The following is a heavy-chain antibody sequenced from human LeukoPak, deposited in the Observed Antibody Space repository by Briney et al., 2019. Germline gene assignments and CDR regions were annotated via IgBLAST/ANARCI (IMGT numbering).Heavy chain of an antibody. J-gene: IGHJ4*02. CDR1: GFTFSSYA. Sequence: GGSLRLSCAASGFTFSSYAMHWVRQAPGKGLEYVSAISSNGGSTYYANSVKGRFTISRDNSENTLYLQMGSLRAEDMAVYYCAREGDYSVFDYWGQGTLVTVSS. CDR3: AREGDYSVFDY. D-gene: IGHD4-17*01. CDR2: ISSNGGST. V-gene: IGHV3-64*01.